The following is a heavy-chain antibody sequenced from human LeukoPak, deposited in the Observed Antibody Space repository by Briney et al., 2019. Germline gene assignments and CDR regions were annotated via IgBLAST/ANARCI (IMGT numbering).Heavy chain of an antibody. CDR1: GFTFSDYW. V-gene: IGHV3-74*01. CDR2: INTDGTFT. CDR3: AREAKVGGALQY. J-gene: IGHJ4*02. D-gene: IGHD1-26*01. Sequence: GGSLRLSCETSGFTFSDYWMHWVRQAPGKGLEWVSRINTDGTFTRYPDSVRGRFTISRDTAKNTLLLQMNSLRAEDTAVYYCAREAKVGGALQYWGQGTLVTVSS.